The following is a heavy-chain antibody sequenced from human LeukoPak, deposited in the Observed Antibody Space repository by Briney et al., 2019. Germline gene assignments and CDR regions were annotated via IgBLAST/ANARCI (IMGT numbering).Heavy chain of an antibody. CDR3: ARVGYCSSTSCYGFDYGMDV. V-gene: IGHV4-34*01. CDR1: GGSFSGYY. D-gene: IGHD2-2*01. J-gene: IGHJ6*02. Sequence: SETLSLTCAVYGGSFSGYYWSWIRQPPGKGLEWIGEINHSGSTNYNPSLKSRVTISVDTSKNQFSLKLSSVTAADTAVYYCARVGYCSSTSCYGFDYGMDVWGQGTTVTVSS. CDR2: INHSGST.